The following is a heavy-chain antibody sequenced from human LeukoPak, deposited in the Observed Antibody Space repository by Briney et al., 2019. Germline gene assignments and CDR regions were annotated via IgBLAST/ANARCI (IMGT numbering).Heavy chain of an antibody. Sequence: PSETLSLTCAVFGGSFDGYYWGWIRQPPGKGLEWIGSIYYTGSAYYSPSLKSRVTISVDTSKNQFSLNLSSVTAADTAVYYCARPHCSSTSCYIFNWFDPWGQGTLVTVSS. CDR2: IYYTGSA. CDR3: ARPHCSSTSCYIFNWFDP. J-gene: IGHJ5*02. D-gene: IGHD2-2*02. CDR1: GGSFDGYY. V-gene: IGHV4-39*01.